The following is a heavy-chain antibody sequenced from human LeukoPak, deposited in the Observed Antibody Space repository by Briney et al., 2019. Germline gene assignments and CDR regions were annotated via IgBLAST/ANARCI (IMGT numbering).Heavy chain of an antibody. CDR3: ASHYDILTGYHTDHDAFDI. CDR2: INPNSGGT. Sequence: ASVKVSCEASGYTFTGYYLFWVRQAPGQGLEWMGWINPNSGGTKYAQKFQGRVTMTRDTSISAAYVELSRLRSDDTAVYYCASHYDILTGYHTDHDAFDIWGQGTMVTVSS. D-gene: IGHD3-9*01. CDR1: GYTFTGYY. V-gene: IGHV1-2*02. J-gene: IGHJ3*02.